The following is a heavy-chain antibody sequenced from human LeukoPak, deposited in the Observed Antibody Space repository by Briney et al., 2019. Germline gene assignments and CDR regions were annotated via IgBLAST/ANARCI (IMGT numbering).Heavy chain of an antibody. J-gene: IGHJ4*02. CDR3: TEGSSGPYDY. CDR1: GFTFGDYA. D-gene: IGHD3-22*01. Sequence: GGSLRLSCTASGFTFGDYAMSWVRQAPGKGLEWVGFIRSKTYGGTTEHAASVKGRFTISRDDSKSIAYLQMNSLKTDDTAVYYCTEGSSGPYDYWGQGTLVTVSS. CDR2: IRSKTYGGTT. V-gene: IGHV3-49*04.